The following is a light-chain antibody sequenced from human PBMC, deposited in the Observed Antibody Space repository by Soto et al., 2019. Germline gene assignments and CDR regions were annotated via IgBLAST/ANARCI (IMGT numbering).Light chain of an antibody. Sequence: DTQMTQSPSSLSASVGHRVTLTCRASQNSSDYLNWYFQKPRKAPKLLIYAPSTLQSGVPSRFRGSGSGTDFRLTISSLQPEDFATYYCQQTFTSPYTFGQGTQLEIK. J-gene: IGKJ2*01. CDR1: QNSSDY. CDR2: APS. CDR3: QQTFTSPYT. V-gene: IGKV1-39*01.